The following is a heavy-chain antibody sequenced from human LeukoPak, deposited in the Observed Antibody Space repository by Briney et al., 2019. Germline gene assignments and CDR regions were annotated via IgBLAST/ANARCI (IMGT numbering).Heavy chain of an antibody. CDR2: IRSTDGAI. D-gene: IGHD3-9*01. V-gene: IGHV3-48*02. CDR1: GFTFSSFV. J-gene: IGHJ4*02. Sequence: GGSLRLSCAASGFTFSSFVMHWVRQAPGKGLEWLSYIRSTDGAIAYADSVKGRFTISRDDAKNSLYLQMNSLRDEDTAVYYCARDRDWAFDYWGQGTLVTVSS. CDR3: ARDRDWAFDY.